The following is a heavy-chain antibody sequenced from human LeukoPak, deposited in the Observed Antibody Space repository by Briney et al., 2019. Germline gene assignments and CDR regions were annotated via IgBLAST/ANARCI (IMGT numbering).Heavy chain of an antibody. V-gene: IGHV4-34*01. CDR2: INHSGST. J-gene: IGHJ5*02. CDR3: ARGPDSGSYFAWFGP. D-gene: IGHD3-10*01. Sequence: PSETLSLTCAVCGGSFSGYFWNWIRQPPGKGLEWIGEINHSGSTHHNPSLKSRVTISIDTSKNQISLKLSSVTAADTAVYYCARGPDSGSYFAWFGPWGQGTLVTVSS. CDR1: GGSFSGYF.